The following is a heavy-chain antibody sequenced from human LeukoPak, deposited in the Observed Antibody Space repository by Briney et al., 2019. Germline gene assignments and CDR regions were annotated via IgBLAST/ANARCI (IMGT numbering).Heavy chain of an antibody. V-gene: IGHV4-34*12. Sequence: PSETLSLTCAVYGGSFSGYYWSWIRQPPGKGLDWIGEIIHSGSTNYNPSLKSRVTTSVDTSKNQFSLKLSSVTAADTAVYYCARQQYYDFWSGYQSPTYFDYWGQGTLVTVSS. CDR1: GGSFSGYY. D-gene: IGHD3-3*01. CDR3: ARQQYYDFWSGYQSPTYFDY. J-gene: IGHJ4*02. CDR2: IIHSGST.